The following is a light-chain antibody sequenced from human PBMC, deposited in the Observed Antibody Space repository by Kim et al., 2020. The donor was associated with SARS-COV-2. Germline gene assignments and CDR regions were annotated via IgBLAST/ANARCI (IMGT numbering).Light chain of an antibody. Sequence: ALGQTVRITCQGDSLRIYYASWYQQKPGQAPVLVIYGKNNRPSGIPDRFSGSSSGNTASLTITGAQAENEADYYCISRDSSGNHWVFGGGTQLTVL. CDR3: ISRDSSGNHWV. J-gene: IGLJ3*02. CDR2: GKN. V-gene: IGLV3-19*01. CDR1: SLRIYY.